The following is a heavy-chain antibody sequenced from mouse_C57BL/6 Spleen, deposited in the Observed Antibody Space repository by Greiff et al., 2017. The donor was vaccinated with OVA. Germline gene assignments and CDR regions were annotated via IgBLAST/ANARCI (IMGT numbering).Heavy chain of an antibody. CDR1: GYTFTSYW. CDR3: ARSRDFLY. D-gene: IGHD3-3*01. CDR2: IDPSDSYT. V-gene: IGHV1-50*01. J-gene: IGHJ2*01. Sequence: QVQLQQPGAELVKPGASVKLSCKASGYTFTSYWMQWVKQRPGQGLEWIGEIDPSDSYTNYNQKFKGKATLTVDTSSSTAYMQLSSLTSEDSAVYYSARSRDFLYWGQGTTLTVSS.